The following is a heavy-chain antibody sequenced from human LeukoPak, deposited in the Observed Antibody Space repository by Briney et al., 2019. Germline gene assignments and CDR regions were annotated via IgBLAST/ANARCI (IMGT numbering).Heavy chain of an antibody. CDR3: ARGGWNDVSLDY. Sequence: SQTLSPTCTVSGGSISSGSDYWSWIRQPAGKGLEWIARIYTTGSTDYNPSLKSRVTISVDTSKNQLSLKLSSVTAADTAVYYCARGGWNDVSLDYWGQGTLVTVSS. CDR2: IYTTGST. D-gene: IGHD1-1*01. CDR1: GGSISSGSDY. V-gene: IGHV4-61*02. J-gene: IGHJ4*02.